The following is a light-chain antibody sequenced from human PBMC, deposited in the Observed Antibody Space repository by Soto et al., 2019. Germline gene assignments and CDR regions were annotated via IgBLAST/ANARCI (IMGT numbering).Light chain of an antibody. CDR3: CSYAGSYTRV. CDR2: DVS. CDR1: SSDVGGYNY. Sequence: LTQPRSVSGSPGQSVTISCTGTSSDVGGYNYVSWYQQHPGKAPKLMIYDVSKRPSGVPDRFSGSKSGNTASLTISGLQAEDEADYYCCSYAGSYTRVFGGGTKVTDL. V-gene: IGLV2-11*01. J-gene: IGLJ2*01.